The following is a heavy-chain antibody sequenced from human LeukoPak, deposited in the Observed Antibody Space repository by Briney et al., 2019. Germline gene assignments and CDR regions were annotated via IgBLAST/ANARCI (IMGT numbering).Heavy chain of an antibody. D-gene: IGHD5-18*01. CDR3: ARTRILQLWSYFDY. CDR1: GGSISSGSYY. Sequence: NPPQTLSLTCTVSGGSISSGSYYWSWIRQPAGKGLEWIGRIYTSGSTNYNPSLKSRVTISVDTSKNQFSLKLSSVTAADTAVYYCARTRILQLWSYFDYWGQGTLVTVSS. CDR2: IYTSGST. J-gene: IGHJ4*02. V-gene: IGHV4-61*02.